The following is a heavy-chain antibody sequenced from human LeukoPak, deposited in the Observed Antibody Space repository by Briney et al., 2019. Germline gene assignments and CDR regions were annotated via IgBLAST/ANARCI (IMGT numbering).Heavy chain of an antibody. D-gene: IGHD1-26*01. CDR3: ARDRVGGSYNDAFDI. CDR2: IYESGSS. CDR1: GYSFSSGYY. V-gene: IGHV4-38-2*02. J-gene: IGHJ3*02. Sequence: PSETLSLTCAVSGYSFSSGYYWGWIRQPPGKGLEWIGSIYESGSSYYNPSLKSRVTVSADTSKTQFSLKLNSVTAADTAVYYCARDRVGGSYNDAFDIWGQGTMVTVSS.